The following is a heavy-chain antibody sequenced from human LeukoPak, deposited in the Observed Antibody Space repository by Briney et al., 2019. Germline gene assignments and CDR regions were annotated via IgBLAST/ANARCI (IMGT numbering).Heavy chain of an antibody. D-gene: IGHD1-26*01. J-gene: IGHJ4*02. V-gene: IGHV3-11*01. CDR3: TRDGRGNYHLDL. CDR1: GFSSDYY. CDR2: ISSSGDNK. Sequence: PGGSLRLSCAASGFSSDYYMAWIRQAPGKGLEWISYISSSGDNKWYADSVKGRFTISRDNAKNSMYLQMNSLRAEDTAVYYCTRDGRGNYHLDLWGQGTLATVSS.